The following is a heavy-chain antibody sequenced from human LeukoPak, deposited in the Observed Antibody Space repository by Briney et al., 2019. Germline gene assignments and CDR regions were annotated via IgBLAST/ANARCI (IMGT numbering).Heavy chain of an antibody. CDR3: ARALWFGETRLDY. V-gene: IGHV4-4*02. CDR1: GGSISSSNW. D-gene: IGHD3-10*01. J-gene: IGHJ4*02. Sequence: PSETLSLTCAVSGGSISSSNWWRWVRQPPGKGLEGIGEIYHSGSTNYNPSLKSRVTLSVDKSKNQFSLKLSSVTAADTAVYYCARALWFGETRLDYWGQGTLVTVSS. CDR2: IYHSGST.